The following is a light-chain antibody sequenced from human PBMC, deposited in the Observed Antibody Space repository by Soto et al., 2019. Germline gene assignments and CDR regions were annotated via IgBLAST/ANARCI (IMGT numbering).Light chain of an antibody. CDR1: QDIRKF. Sequence: DIQMTQSPASLSAFVGDRVTIACQASQDIRKFLSWYQQRPGQVPTLLIFGASRLGTGVPSRFTGSGSGTHFTLTISSLQPEDIATYYCLQYDSLPLTFGGGTKVEMK. CDR2: GAS. J-gene: IGKJ4*01. V-gene: IGKV1-33*01. CDR3: LQYDSLPLT.